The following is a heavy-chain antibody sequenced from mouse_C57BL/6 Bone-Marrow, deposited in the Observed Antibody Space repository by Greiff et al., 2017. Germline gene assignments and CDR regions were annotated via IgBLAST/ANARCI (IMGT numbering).Heavy chain of an antibody. CDR1: GYTFTSYW. Sequence: QVQLQQPGAELVKPGASVKMSCRASGYTFTSYWITWVKQRPGQGLEWIGDIYPGSGSTNYNEKFKSKATLTVDTSSSTAYMQLSSLTSEDSAVYYCARPYYSNYWDFDVWGTGTTVTVSS. J-gene: IGHJ1*03. CDR2: IYPGSGST. D-gene: IGHD2-5*01. V-gene: IGHV1-55*01. CDR3: ARPYYSNYWDFDV.